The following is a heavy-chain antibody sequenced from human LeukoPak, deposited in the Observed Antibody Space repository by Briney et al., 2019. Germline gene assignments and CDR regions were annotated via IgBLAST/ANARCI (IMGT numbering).Heavy chain of an antibody. CDR2: INHSGST. D-gene: IGHD4-17*01. Sequence: PSETLSLTCAIYGVSFSGFSWSWIRQPPGKGLEWIGEINHSGSTNYNPSLKSRVTISLDTSKNQFSLKLSSVPAADATVYYCARENYGDYASGASDIWGQGTVVTVSS. CDR1: GVSFSGFS. J-gene: IGHJ3*02. CDR3: ARENYGDYASGASDI. V-gene: IGHV4-34*01.